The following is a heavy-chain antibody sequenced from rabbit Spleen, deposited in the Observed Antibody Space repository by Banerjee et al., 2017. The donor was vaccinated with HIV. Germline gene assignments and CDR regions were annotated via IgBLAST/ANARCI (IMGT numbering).Heavy chain of an antibody. V-gene: IGHV1S45*01. D-gene: IGHD1-1*01. CDR1: GVSLNDKDV. Sequence: QEQLEESGGGLVKPEGSLTLTCKASGVSLNDKDVMCWVRQAPGKGLEWIACIVSDDGHTYYANWAKGRFTMSMTPSTTVTLQMTSLTAADTATYFCARNIMAVGENNLWGQGTLVTVS. J-gene: IGHJ3*01. CDR2: IVSDDGHT. CDR3: ARNIMAVGENNL.